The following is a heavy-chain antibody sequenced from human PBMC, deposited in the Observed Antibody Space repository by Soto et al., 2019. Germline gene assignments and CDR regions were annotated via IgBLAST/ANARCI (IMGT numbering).Heavy chain of an antibody. Sequence: SETLSLTCDVSNYSIKSGYYWGWIRQSPGKRPEWIGSIYHTGITYYKSSLKSRVTISVDTSKNQFSLTLKSVTPADTAVYYCARGGDPVVPTSAWRFDLWGQGTLVTVSS. CDR1: NYSIKSGYY. V-gene: IGHV4-38-2*01. CDR3: ARGGDPVVPTSAWRFDL. J-gene: IGHJ5*02. CDR2: IYHTGIT. D-gene: IGHD2-2*01.